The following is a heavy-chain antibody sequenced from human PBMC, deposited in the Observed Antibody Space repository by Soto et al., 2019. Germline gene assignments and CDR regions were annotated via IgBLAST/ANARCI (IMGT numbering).Heavy chain of an antibody. D-gene: IGHD6-13*01. CDR2: IYYSGST. V-gene: IGHV4-39*01. Sequence: QLQLQESGPGLVKPSETLSLTCTVSGGSISSSSFHWGWIRQPPGMGLEWIGSIYYSGSTYYSPSLKSRVTISVDTSKNQCSLTLSSVTAADTAVYYCARRERAAGTDWWFDPWGQGTLVTVSS. CDR3: ARRERAAGTDWWFDP. CDR1: GGSISSSSFH. J-gene: IGHJ5*02.